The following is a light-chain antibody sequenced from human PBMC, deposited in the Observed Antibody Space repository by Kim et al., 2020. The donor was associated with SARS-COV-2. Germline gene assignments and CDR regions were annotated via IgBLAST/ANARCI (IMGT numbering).Light chain of an antibody. V-gene: IGKV3-11*01. CDR1: QSLTNY. J-gene: IGKJ4*01. CDR2: AAS. CDR3: QEGRDWPLT. Sequence: EIVLTQSPATLSLSPGESATLSCRASQSLTNYLACYQQRPAQAPRLLIYAASSRATGIPARFSGSGSGTDFTLTISSLAPEDSAIYYWQEGRDWPLTFGGGTKVDIK.